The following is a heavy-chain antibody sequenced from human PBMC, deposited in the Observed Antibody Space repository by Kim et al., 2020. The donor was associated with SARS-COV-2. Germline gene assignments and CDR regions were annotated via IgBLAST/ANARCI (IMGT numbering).Heavy chain of an antibody. CDR1: GFTFGDYA. V-gene: IGHV3-49*04. Sequence: GGSLRLSCTASGFTFGDYAMSWVRQAPGKGLEWVGFIRSKAYGGTTEYAASVKGRFTISRDDSKSIAYLQMNSLKTEDTAVYYCTRDCPSYYDFWSGWDSCRYYYYGMDVWGQGTTVTVSS. D-gene: IGHD3-3*01. CDR2: IRSKAYGGTT. CDR3: TRDCPSYYDFWSGWDSCRYYYYGMDV. J-gene: IGHJ6*02.